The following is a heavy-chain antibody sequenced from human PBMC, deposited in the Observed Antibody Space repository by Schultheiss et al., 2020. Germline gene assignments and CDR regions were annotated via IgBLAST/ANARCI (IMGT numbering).Heavy chain of an antibody. V-gene: IGHV1-69*06. CDR2: IIPIFGTA. D-gene: IGHD3-10*02. CDR3: ARGGTDYYVPYYFDY. CDR1: GGTFSSYA. J-gene: IGHJ4*02. Sequence: KISCKASGGTFSSYAISWVRQAPGQGLEWMGGIIPIFGTANYAQKFQGRVTITADKSTSTAYMELSSLRSEDTAVYYCARGGTDYYVPYYFDYWGQGTLVTVAS.